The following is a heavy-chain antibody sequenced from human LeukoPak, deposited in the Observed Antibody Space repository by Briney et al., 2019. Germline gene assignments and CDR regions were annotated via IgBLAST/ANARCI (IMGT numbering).Heavy chain of an antibody. D-gene: IGHD2-2*01. CDR2: ISAYNGNT. CDR3: ARDFVVPAAIKTDAFDI. J-gene: IGHJ3*02. Sequence: ASVKVSCKASGYTFTSYGISWVRQAPGQGLEWMGWISAYNGNTNYAQKLQGRVTMTTDTSTSTAYMELRSLRSDDTAVYYCARDFVVPAAIKTDAFDIWGQGTMVTVSS. CDR1: GYTFTSYG. V-gene: IGHV1-18*01.